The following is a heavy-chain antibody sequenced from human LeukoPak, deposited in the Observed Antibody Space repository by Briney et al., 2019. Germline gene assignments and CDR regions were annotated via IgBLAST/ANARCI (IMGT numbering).Heavy chain of an antibody. CDR3: AKTPVRVDSSGYRGGDAFDI. V-gene: IGHV3-23*01. Sequence: GGTLRLSCAASGFTFTSYGMSWVRQAPGKGLEWVSAISGSGGSTYYADSVKGRFTISRDNSKNTLYLQMNSLRAEDTAVYYCAKTPVRVDSSGYRGGDAFDIWGQGTMVTVPS. J-gene: IGHJ3*02. CDR2: ISGSGGST. CDR1: GFTFTSYG. D-gene: IGHD3-22*01.